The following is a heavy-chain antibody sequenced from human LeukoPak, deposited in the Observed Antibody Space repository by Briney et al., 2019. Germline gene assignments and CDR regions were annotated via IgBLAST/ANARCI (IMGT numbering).Heavy chain of an antibody. D-gene: IGHD6-25*01. V-gene: IGHV1-2*02. CDR2: INPNSGGT. CDR1: GYTFTGYY. J-gene: IGHJ4*02. CDR3: ARVLGGEYYFDY. Sequence: ASVKVSCKASGYTFTGYYMHWVRQAPGQGLEWMGWINPNSGGTNYAQKFQGRVTMTRDTSISTAYMELSRLRSDDTAVYYCARVLGGEYYFDYWGQGTLVTVSS.